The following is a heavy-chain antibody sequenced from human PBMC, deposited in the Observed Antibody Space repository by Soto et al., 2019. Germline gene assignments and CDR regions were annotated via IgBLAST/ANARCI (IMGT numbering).Heavy chain of an antibody. CDR3: ARGRLVPAVNFDY. Sequence: PSETLSLTCAVSGGPISSGGYSLSWIRQPPGKGLEWIGYTYHSGSTYYNPSLKSRVTISVDGSKNQFSLKVNSVTAADTAVYYCARGRLVPAVNFDYWGLGTLVTVSS. D-gene: IGHD2-2*01. V-gene: IGHV4-30-2*01. CDR1: GGPISSGGYS. CDR2: TYHSGST. J-gene: IGHJ4*02.